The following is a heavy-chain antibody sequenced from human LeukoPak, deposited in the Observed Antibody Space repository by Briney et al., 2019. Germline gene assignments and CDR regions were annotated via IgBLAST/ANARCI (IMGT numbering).Heavy chain of an antibody. CDR1: GFTFSSYG. D-gene: IGHD1-26*01. Sequence: GGTLRLSCAASGFTFSSYGMSWVRQAPGKGLDWVSTITGSAYNSYYADSVKGRFTISRDNSANTLYLQKNSLRAEDTALYYCAKHSGSYFIYYVDSWGQGTLVTVSS. CDR3: AKHSGSYFIYYVDS. V-gene: IGHV3-23*01. CDR2: ITGSAYNS. J-gene: IGHJ4*02.